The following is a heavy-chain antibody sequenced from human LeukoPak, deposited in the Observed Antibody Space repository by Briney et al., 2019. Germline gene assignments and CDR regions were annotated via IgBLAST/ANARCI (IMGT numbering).Heavy chain of an antibody. J-gene: IGHJ4*02. CDR2: IDWTGASI. D-gene: IGHD3-22*01. CDR3: AKDHRRPGGEQFDSSVFDY. V-gene: IGHV3-20*04. CDR1: EFALADYG. Sequence: GRSLRLSCATSEFALADYGMSSVRQVPGKGLGWVSGIDWTGASIAYVASVKGRFTVSRDNAKNSLYLQMSSLRGEDTALYYCAKDHRRPGGEQFDSSVFDYWGQGPLVTVSS.